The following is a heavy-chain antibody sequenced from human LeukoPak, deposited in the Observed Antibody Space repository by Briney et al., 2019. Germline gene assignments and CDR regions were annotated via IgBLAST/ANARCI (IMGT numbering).Heavy chain of an antibody. V-gene: IGHV4-61*02. CDR3: ARTRFPMWEYQDY. CDR2: IYTSGST. D-gene: IGHD1-26*01. Sequence: PSQTLSLTCTVSGGSISSGSYYWSWIRQPAGKGLEWIGRIYTSGSTNYTPSLKSRVTKSVDTSKNQFSLKLSCVTAADTAVYYCARTRFPMWEYQDYWGQGTLVTVSS. J-gene: IGHJ4*02. CDR1: GGSISSGSYY.